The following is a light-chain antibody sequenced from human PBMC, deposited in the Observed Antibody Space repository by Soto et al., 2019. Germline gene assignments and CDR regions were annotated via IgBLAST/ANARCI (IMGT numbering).Light chain of an antibody. J-gene: IGLJ2*01. V-gene: IGLV1-51*01. CDR1: SSNIGNNY. CDR2: DNN. CDR3: GTWDSSLSAVV. Sequence: QAVLTQPPSVSAAPGQKVTISCSGSSSNIGNNYVSWYQQLPGTAPKLLIHDNNKRPSGIPDRFSGSKSGTSATLGITGLQTGDEADYYRGTWDSSLSAVVFGGGTKLTVL.